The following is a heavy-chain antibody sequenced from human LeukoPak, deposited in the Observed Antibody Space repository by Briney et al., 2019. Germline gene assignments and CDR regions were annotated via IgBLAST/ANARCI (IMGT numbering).Heavy chain of an antibody. J-gene: IGHJ4*02. D-gene: IGHD6-19*01. CDR1: GYTFTSYD. V-gene: IGHV1-8*01. CDR2: MNPNSGNT. Sequence: ASVKVSCKASGYTFTSYDINWVRQATGQGLEWMGWMNPNSGNTGYAQKFQGRVTMTRNTSISTAYMELSSLRSEDTAVYYCARGIAVAGSYYFDYWGQGTLVTVA. CDR3: ARGIAVAGSYYFDY.